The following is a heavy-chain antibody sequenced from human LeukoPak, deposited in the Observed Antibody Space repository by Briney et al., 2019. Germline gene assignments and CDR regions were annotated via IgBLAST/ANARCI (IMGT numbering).Heavy chain of an antibody. D-gene: IGHD3-10*01. CDR1: GGSFSGYY. J-gene: IGHJ4*02. Sequence: PSETLSLTCAVYGGSFSGYYWSWIRQPPGKGLEWIGEINHSGSTNYNPSLKSRVTISVDTSKNQFSLKLSSVTAADTAVYYCARLVPGSYQYWGQGTLVTVSS. V-gene: IGHV4-34*01. CDR3: ARLVPGSYQY. CDR2: INHSGST.